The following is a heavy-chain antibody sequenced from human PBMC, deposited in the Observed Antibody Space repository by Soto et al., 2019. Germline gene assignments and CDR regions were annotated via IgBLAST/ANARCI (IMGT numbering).Heavy chain of an antibody. Sequence: PSETLSLTCTVSGGSISSYYWSWIRQPPGKGLEWIGYIYYSGSTNYNPSLKSRVTISVDTSKNQFSLKLSSVTAADTAVYYCARVCGGDCYGGLDYWGQGTLVTVSS. V-gene: IGHV4-59*01. J-gene: IGHJ4*02. CDR3: ARVCGGDCYGGLDY. CDR2: IYYSGST. CDR1: GGSISSYY. D-gene: IGHD2-21*02.